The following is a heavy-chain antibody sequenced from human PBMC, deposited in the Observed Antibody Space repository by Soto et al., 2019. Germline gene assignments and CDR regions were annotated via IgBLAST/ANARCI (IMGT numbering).Heavy chain of an antibody. Sequence: GGSLRLSCAASGFTFSSYAMHWVRQAPGKGLEWVAVISYDGSNKYYADSVKGRFTISRDNSKNTLYLQMNSLRAEDTAVYYCARDHEYCSSTSCYRWRDFGYYYYGMDVWGQGTTVTVSS. CDR1: GFTFSSYA. J-gene: IGHJ6*02. CDR3: ARDHEYCSSTSCYRWRDFGYYYYGMDV. V-gene: IGHV3-30-3*01. D-gene: IGHD2-2*01. CDR2: ISYDGSNK.